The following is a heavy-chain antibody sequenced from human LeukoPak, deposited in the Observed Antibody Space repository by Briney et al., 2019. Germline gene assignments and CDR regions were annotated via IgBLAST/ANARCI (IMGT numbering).Heavy chain of an antibody. Sequence: ASVKVSCKASGGTFSNYAISWVRQAPGQGLEWMGGIIPIFGTANYAQKFRGRVTITADKSTRTAYMELSSLRSEDTAVYYCAKTPDILTGYSFDYWGQGTLVTVSS. CDR1: GGTFSNYA. CDR3: AKTPDILTGYSFDY. J-gene: IGHJ4*02. D-gene: IGHD3-9*01. V-gene: IGHV1-69*06. CDR2: IIPIFGTA.